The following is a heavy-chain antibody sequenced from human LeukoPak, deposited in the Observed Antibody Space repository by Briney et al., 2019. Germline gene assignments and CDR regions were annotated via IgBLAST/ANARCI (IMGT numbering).Heavy chain of an antibody. CDR3: AKDRGSYSPLYYFDY. D-gene: IGHD1-26*01. V-gene: IGHV3-30*18. CDR2: ISYDGNNE. Sequence: PGGSLRLSCAASGFTFSSYGMHWVRQAPGKGLEWVSLISYDGNNEYYADSVQGQFTISRDNSKNTLYLQMNSLRAEDTAVYYCAKDRGSYSPLYYFDYWGQGTLVTVSS. J-gene: IGHJ4*02. CDR1: GFTFSSYG.